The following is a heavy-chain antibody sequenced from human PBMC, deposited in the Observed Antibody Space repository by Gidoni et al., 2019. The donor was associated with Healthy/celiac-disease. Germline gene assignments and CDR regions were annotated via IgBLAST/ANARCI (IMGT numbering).Heavy chain of an antibody. CDR1: GYTFTSYD. CDR3: ARVPLAGLGYYYYGMDV. Sequence: QVQLVQSGAEVKKPGASVKVSCKASGYTFTSYDINWVRQATGQGLEWMGWMNPNSGNTGYAQKFQGRVTMTRNTSISTAYMELSSLRSEDTAVYYCARVPLAGLGYYYYGMDVWGQGTTVTVSS. CDR2: MNPNSGNT. J-gene: IGHJ6*02. V-gene: IGHV1-8*01. D-gene: IGHD3-16*01.